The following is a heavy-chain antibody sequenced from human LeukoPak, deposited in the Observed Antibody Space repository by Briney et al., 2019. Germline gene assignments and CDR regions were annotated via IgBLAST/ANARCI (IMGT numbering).Heavy chain of an antibody. Sequence: ASVKVSCKASGYTFTGYYMHWVRQAPGQGLEWMGWINPNSGGTNYAQKFQGRVTMTRDTSISTAYMELSRLRSDDTAVYYCARVTLAAAGHYFDYWGQGTLVTVSS. D-gene: IGHD6-13*01. CDR3: ARVTLAAAGHYFDY. J-gene: IGHJ4*02. CDR1: GYTFTGYY. V-gene: IGHV1-2*02. CDR2: INPNSGGT.